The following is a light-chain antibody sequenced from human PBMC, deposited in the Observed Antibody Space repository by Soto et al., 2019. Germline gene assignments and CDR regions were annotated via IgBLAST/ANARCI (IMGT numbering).Light chain of an antibody. J-gene: IGKJ5*01. V-gene: IGKV3-11*01. CDR1: QSVSSY. Sequence: EIVLTQSPATLSLSPGERATLSCRASQSVSSYLAWYQQKHGQAPRLLIYDASIRATGIPARFSGSGSGTEFTLTIRSLEPEDFAVYYCQQRSNWPPITFGQGTLLEIK. CDR3: QQRSNWPPIT. CDR2: DAS.